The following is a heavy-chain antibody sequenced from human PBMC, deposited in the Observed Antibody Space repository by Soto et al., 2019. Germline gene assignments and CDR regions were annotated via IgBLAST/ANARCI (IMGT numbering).Heavy chain of an antibody. CDR1: GFTFSGYG. V-gene: IGHV3-30*18. CDR2: ISNDGSNK. D-gene: IGHD6-19*01. J-gene: IGHJ4*02. CDR3: AKDRVSEHSSGWPQGH. Sequence: QVQLVESGGGVVQPGSALRLSCAASGFTFSGYGMHWVLQAPGKGLEWVAVISNDGSNKYYVDSVKGRSTISRDNSKNTLDLQMTRLRAEDTAVYYCAKDRVSEHSSGWPQGHWGQGTLVTVA.